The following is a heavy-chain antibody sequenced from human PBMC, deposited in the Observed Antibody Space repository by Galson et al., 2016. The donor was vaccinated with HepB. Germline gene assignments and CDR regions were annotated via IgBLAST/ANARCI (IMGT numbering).Heavy chain of an antibody. V-gene: IGHV1-18*01. CDR2: ITTYNGDT. CDR3: ARHIYRRYFGGSTPYWFDS. Sequence: SVKVSCKASGYTFTTYGISWVRQAPGQGLEWMGWITTYNGDTNYAQNLQARVTMTTDTSTSTVYMELRNLRSDDTAVYYCARHIYRRYFGGSTPYWFDSWGPRILVTASS. CDR1: GYTFTTYG. D-gene: IGHD3-9*01. J-gene: IGHJ5*01.